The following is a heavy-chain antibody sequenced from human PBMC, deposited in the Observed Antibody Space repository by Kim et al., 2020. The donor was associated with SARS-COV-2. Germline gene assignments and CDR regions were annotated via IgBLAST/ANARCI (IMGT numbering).Heavy chain of an antibody. CDR2: ST. D-gene: IGHD2-15*01. V-gene: IGHV4-59*08. J-gene: IGHJ4*02. Sequence: STNYNPSLKSRVTISVDTSKNQFSLKLSSVTAADTAVYYCARLSGGSVDYWGQGTLVTVSS. CDR3: ARLSGGSVDY.